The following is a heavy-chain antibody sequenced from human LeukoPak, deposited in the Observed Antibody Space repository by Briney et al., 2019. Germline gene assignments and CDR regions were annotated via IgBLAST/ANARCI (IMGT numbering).Heavy chain of an antibody. V-gene: IGHV3-9*01. CDR1: GGTFDGYA. CDR3: TTGNDILTSFYE. Sequence: GGSLRLSCVLSGGTFDGYAMHWVRQSPGRGLEWVSGISWNSVDVVYTASVRGRFTISRDNAKNSSYLQMKNLRPEDTALYYCTTGNDILTSFYEWGLGTLVTVPS. D-gene: IGHD3-9*01. J-gene: IGHJ4*02. CDR2: ISWNSVDV.